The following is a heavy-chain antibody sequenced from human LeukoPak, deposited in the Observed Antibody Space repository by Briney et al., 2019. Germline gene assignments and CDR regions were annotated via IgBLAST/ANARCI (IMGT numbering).Heavy chain of an antibody. CDR1: GFTFSDSY. V-gene: IGHV3-7*01. D-gene: IGHD3-10*01. J-gene: IGHJ1*01. CDR2: INQDGTEK. CDR3: AKVAKYYYGPETYYFFGQ. Sequence: GGSLRLSCAASGFTFSDSYMTWIRQAPGKGLEWVANINQDGTEKYYVDSVKGRFTISRDYAKNSLYLQMNSLRVEDTAVYYCAKVAKYYYGPETYYFFGQWGQGTPVTASS.